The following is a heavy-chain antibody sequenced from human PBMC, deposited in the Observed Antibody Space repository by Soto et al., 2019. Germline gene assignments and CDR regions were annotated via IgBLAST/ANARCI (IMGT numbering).Heavy chain of an antibody. Sequence: PGGSMRLFCADSGSTCSSHAVQWSRQDPRKGLEWVALISYDGGNKYSADSVKGRFSISRDISKNKIYLQMNGLRGEDTAVDYCAKDMGQWVETFDYWGDGTLVTVTS. CDR1: GSTCSSHA. CDR2: ISYDGGNK. CDR3: AKDMGQWVETFDY. J-gene: IGHJ4*01. D-gene: IGHD6-19*01. V-gene: IGHV3-30-3*01.